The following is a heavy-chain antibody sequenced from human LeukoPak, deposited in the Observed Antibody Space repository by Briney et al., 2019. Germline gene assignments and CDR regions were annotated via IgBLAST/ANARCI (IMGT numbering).Heavy chain of an antibody. CDR1: GFTFSSYA. CDR3: AKPSDFWSGQTIGY. Sequence: GGSLRLSCAASGFTFSSYAMSWVRQAPGKGLEWVSAISGSGGSTYYADSVKGRFTISRDNSKNTLCLQMNSLRAEDTAVYYCAKPSDFWSGQTIGYWGQGTLVTVSS. J-gene: IGHJ4*02. D-gene: IGHD3-3*01. V-gene: IGHV3-23*01. CDR2: ISGSGGST.